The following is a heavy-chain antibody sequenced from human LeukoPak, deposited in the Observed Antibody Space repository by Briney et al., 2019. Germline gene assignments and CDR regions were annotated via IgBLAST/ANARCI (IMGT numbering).Heavy chain of an antibody. J-gene: IGHJ3*02. V-gene: IGHV4-61*05. CDR3: ARGDGMDI. CDR2: IYYSGST. D-gene: IGHD1-26*01. CDR1: GGSISSSSYY. Sequence: SETLSLTCTVSGGSISSSSYYWGWIRQPPGKGLEWIGYIYYSGSTNYNPSLKSRVTMSVETSKNQFSLKLTSVTAADTAVYYCARGDGMDIWGQGTMVTVSS.